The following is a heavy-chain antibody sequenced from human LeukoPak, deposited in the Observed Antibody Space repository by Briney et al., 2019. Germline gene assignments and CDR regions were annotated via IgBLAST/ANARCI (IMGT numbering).Heavy chain of an antibody. CDR1: GFNFGDYA. D-gene: IGHD5-12*01. CDR2: IRSKVYGGTT. V-gene: IGHV3-49*03. Sequence: GGYLRLCCTASGFNFGDYAMSWFRQAPGKGLEWVGFIRSKVYGGTTEYAASVKGRFTISRDDSKSIAYLQMNSLKSEDTAVYYCVRYSGDADYWGQGTLVTVSS. CDR3: VRYSGDADY. J-gene: IGHJ4*02.